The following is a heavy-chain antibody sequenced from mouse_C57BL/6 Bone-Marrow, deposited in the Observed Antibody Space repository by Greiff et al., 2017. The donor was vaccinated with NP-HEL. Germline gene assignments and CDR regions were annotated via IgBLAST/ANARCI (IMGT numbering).Heavy chain of an antibody. CDR1: GYTFTGYW. CDR2: ILPGSGST. Sequence: VQLQQSGAELMKPGASVKLSCKATGYTFTGYWIEWVKQRPGHGLEWIGEILPGSGSTNYNEKFKGKATFTADTSSNTAYMQLSSLTTEDSAIYYCARWGDYYGSSYWYFDVWGTGTTVTVSS. V-gene: IGHV1-9*01. CDR3: ARWGDYYGSSYWYFDV. J-gene: IGHJ1*03. D-gene: IGHD1-1*01.